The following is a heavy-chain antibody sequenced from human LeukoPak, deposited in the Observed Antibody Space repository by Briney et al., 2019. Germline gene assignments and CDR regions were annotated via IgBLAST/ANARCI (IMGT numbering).Heavy chain of an antibody. CDR2: IRSKTYGATT. Sequence: GGSLRLSCAASGFTFSSYSMNWVRQAPGKGLEWVGFIRSKTYGATTEYATSVKGRFTISRDDSKSIAYLQMNGLETEDTAFYYCARHKAVAITYFDHWGQGTLVTVSS. V-gene: IGHV3-49*04. CDR1: GFTFSSYS. J-gene: IGHJ4*02. D-gene: IGHD6-19*01. CDR3: ARHKAVAITYFDH.